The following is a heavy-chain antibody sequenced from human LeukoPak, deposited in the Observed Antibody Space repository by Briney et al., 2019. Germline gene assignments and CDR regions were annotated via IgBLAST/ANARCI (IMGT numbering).Heavy chain of an antibody. Sequence: PSQTLSLTCAVSGGSISSGGYSWSWIRQPPGKGLEWIGYIYHSGSTYYNPSLKSRVTISVDRSKNQFSLKLSSVTAADTAVYYCARGYDSSGYRDNWYFDLWGRGTLGTVSS. CDR1: GGSISSGGYS. V-gene: IGHV4-30-2*01. D-gene: IGHD3-22*01. CDR2: IYHSGST. CDR3: ARGYDSSGYRDNWYFDL. J-gene: IGHJ2*01.